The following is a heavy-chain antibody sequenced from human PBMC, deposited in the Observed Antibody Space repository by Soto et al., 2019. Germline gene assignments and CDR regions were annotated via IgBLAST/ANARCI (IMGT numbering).Heavy chain of an antibody. Sequence: PSETLSLTCTVSGGSVNTPTYFWGWIRQPPGKGLEWIGYIYYSGSTYYNPSLKSRVTISVDTSKNQFSLKLSSVTAADTAVYYCARGPLTIFGVVKGMDVWGQGTTVTVSS. CDR3: ARGPLTIFGVVKGMDV. CDR2: IYYSGST. V-gene: IGHV4-30-4*08. J-gene: IGHJ6*02. CDR1: GGSVNTPTYF. D-gene: IGHD3-3*01.